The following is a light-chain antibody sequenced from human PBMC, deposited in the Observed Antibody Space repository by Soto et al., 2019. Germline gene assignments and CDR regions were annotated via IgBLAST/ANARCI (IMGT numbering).Light chain of an antibody. CDR3: SSYTIRSTYV. V-gene: IGLV2-14*01. CDR2: EVS. J-gene: IGLJ1*01. CDR1: TSDVGGYNY. Sequence: PASVCRAPGQAIVISCTGTTSDVGGYNYVSCYQQHPGKAPQLMIYEVSNRPSGVSNRFSDSKSGKTASLNISGLQAEDEADYYCSSYTIRSTYVFGTGTKV.